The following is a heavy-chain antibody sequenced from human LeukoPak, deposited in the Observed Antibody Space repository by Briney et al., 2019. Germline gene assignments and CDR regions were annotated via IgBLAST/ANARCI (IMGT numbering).Heavy chain of an antibody. Sequence: ASVKVSCKASGYTFTSYGISWVRQAPGQGLEWMGWISAYNGNTNYAQRLQGRVTMTTDTSTSTAYMELRSLRSDDTAVYYCAVWGIAAAGTKFDYWGQGTLVTVSS. J-gene: IGHJ4*02. CDR1: GYTFTSYG. D-gene: IGHD6-13*01. CDR2: ISAYNGNT. V-gene: IGHV1-18*01. CDR3: AVWGIAAAGTKFDY.